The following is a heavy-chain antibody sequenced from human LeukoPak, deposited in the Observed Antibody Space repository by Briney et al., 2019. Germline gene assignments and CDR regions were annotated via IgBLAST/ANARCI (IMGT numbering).Heavy chain of an antibody. V-gene: IGHV4-39*02. J-gene: IGHJ4*02. CDR3: ARRGDILTAYAFDF. D-gene: IGHD3-9*01. CDR2: IYYSGTT. CDR1: GGSINSHSHH. Sequence: SETLSLTCTVAGGSINSHSHHWGWIRQPPGKGLEWIGSIYYSGTTSYNPALASRVTISVDTSKNHFSLKLTSVTAADTPVYYCARRGDILTAYAFDFWGEGILVTVSS.